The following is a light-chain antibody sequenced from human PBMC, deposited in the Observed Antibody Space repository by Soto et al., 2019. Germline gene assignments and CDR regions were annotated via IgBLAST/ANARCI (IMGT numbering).Light chain of an antibody. J-gene: IGLJ1*01. V-gene: IGLV2-18*01. Sequence: QSVLTQPASVSGSPGQSITISCTGTSSDIGGYNRVSWYQQPPGTAPKLIIYEARNRPSGVPARFSGSKSGNTASLTISGLQAADEADYYCSLYTSENTYVFGTGTKVTVL. CDR1: SSDIGGYNR. CDR3: SLYTSENTYV. CDR2: EAR.